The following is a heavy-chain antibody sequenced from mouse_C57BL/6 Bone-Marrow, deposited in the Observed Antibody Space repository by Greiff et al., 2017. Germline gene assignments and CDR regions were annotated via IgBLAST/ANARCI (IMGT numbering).Heavy chain of an antibody. J-gene: IGHJ2*01. Sequence: EVQLVESGAELVRPGASVKLSCTASGFNIKDYYMHWVKQRPEQGLEWIGRIDPEDGDTEYAPKFQGKDTMTADTSSNTAYLQLSSLTSEDTAVYYCTSITTVVAFDSWGQGTTLTVSS. D-gene: IGHD1-1*01. CDR3: TSITTVVAFDS. V-gene: IGHV14-1*01. CDR1: GFNIKDYY. CDR2: IDPEDGDT.